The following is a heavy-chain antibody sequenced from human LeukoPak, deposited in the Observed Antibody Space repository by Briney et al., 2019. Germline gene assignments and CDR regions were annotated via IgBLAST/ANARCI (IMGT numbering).Heavy chain of an antibody. CDR3: AYRRNQYSSGWYPHY. D-gene: IGHD6-19*01. CDR1: GFSLTSSGVG. Sequence: SGPTLVNPTQTLTLTCTFSGFSLTSSGVGVGWIRQPPGKALEWLALISLGDDNRYSPSLRSRLTITKDTSKIHVVLTLTNMDPVDTATYFCAYRRNQYSSGWYPHYWGQGTLVTVSS. CDR2: ISLGDDN. V-gene: IGHV2-5*02. J-gene: IGHJ4*02.